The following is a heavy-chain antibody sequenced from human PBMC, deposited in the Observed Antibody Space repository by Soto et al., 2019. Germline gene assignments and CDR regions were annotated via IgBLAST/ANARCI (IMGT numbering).Heavy chain of an antibody. CDR3: TRAQSSFDY. CDR2: IRSKAYGGTT. J-gene: IGHJ4*02. Sequence: LRLPCTASGFTLGDYAMSWFRQAPGKGLEWVGFIRSKAYGGTTEYAAPVKGRFTISRDDSKSIAYLQMNSLKTEDTAVYYCTRAQSSFDYWGQGTLVTV. CDR1: GFTLGDYA. V-gene: IGHV3-49*03.